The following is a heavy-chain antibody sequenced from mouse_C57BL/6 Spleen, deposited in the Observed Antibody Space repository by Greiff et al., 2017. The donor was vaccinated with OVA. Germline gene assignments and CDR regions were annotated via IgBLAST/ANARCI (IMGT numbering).Heavy chain of an antibody. CDR1: GFTFSDYG. CDR2: ISSGSSTI. D-gene: IGHD1-1*01. Sequence: EVKLVESGGGLVKPGGSLKLSCAASGFTFSDYGMHWVRQAPEKGLEWVAYISSGSSTIYYADKVKGRFTISRDNAKNTLFLQMTSLRSEDTAMYYCARRAITTEYFDYWGQGTTLTVSS. J-gene: IGHJ2*01. CDR3: ARRAITTEYFDY. V-gene: IGHV5-17*01.